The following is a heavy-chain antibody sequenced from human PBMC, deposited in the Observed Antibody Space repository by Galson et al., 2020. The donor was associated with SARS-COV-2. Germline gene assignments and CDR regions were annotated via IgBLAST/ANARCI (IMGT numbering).Heavy chain of an antibody. V-gene: IGHV3-7*01. J-gene: IGHJ4*02. CDR3: AQVNTYGPAVGY. CDR1: GFSFSTSW. Sequence: GESLNISCAATGFSFSTSWMTWVRQAPGKGLEWVSNIKRDGSDKLHGDSVKGRFTITRDNAQNSLFLQMNSLRVEDTAIYYCAQVNTYGPAVGYWGQGSLVTVSS. CDR2: IKRDGSDK. D-gene: IGHD5-18*01.